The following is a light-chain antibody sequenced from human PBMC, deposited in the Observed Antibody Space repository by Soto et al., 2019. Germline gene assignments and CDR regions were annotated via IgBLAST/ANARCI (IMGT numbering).Light chain of an antibody. CDR2: DAS. V-gene: IGKV3-11*01. J-gene: IGKJ3*01. CDR3: QQRSNWPFA. CDR1: QSVSSY. Sequence: EIVLTQSPATLSLSPGERATLSCRASQSVSSYLAWYQQKPGQAPRLLIYDASNSATGIPAWFSGSRSGTDFTLTISSLEPEDFAVYDCQQRSNWPFAFGPGTIVDIK.